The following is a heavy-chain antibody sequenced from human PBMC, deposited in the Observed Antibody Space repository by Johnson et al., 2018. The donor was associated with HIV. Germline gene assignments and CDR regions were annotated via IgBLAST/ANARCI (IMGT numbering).Heavy chain of an antibody. CDR1: GFTFSSYG. V-gene: IGHV3-74*02. Sequence: VQLVESGGGVVQPGGSLRLSCAASGFTFSSYGMHWVRQAPGKGLVWVSRIRNDGSETAYEDSVQGRFFIYSDNSKNTPYLQMDSLRDEDTAVYYCARQKRYWRNAFDIWGQGTIVTVSS. J-gene: IGHJ3*02. CDR3: ARQKRYWRNAFDI. D-gene: IGHD3-9*01. CDR2: IRNDGSET.